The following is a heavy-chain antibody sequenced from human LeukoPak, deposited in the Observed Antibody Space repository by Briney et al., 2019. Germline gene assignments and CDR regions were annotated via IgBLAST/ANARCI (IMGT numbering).Heavy chain of an antibody. CDR2: IYNTLDT. V-gene: IGHV4-59*01. J-gene: IGHJ4*02. CDR1: GDSIIGYY. CDR3: ARRRYYDSTGYNPTYYFDY. Sequence: SETLSLTCTVSGDSIIGYYWSWIRQPPGKRLEWIGYIYNTLDTTYNPSLESRVTIPLDMSTKQFSLRLSSVTAADTAVYYCARRRYYDSTGYNPTYYFDYWGQGILVTVSS. D-gene: IGHD3-22*01.